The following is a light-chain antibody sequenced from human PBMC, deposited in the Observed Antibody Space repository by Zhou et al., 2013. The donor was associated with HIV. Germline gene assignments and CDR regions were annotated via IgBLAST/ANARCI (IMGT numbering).Light chain of an antibody. Sequence: EIVLTQSPGTLSLSPGERATLSCRASHTVTSNYLAWYQHTPGQGPKVLIFGASTRANGIPDRFSGSGSGTEFTLTISRLEPEDFALYYCQQRSAWITFGQGTRLEIK. CDR2: GAS. V-gene: IGKV3D-20*02. J-gene: IGKJ5*01. CDR1: HTVTSNY. CDR3: QQRSAWIT.